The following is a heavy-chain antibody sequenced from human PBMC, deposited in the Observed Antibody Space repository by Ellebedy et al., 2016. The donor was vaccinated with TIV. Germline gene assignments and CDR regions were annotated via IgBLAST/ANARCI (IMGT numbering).Heavy chain of an antibody. CDR3: TRGDGYAFQT. CDR1: GFTFSSYW. CDR2: INSDGTST. D-gene: IGHD5-24*01. Sequence: GESLKISCAASGFTFSSYWMHWVRQAPGKGLVWVSRINSDGTSTSYADSVKGRFTISRENAKNTLYLQMNSLRAEDTAVYYCTRGDGYAFQTWGQGTLVTVSS. V-gene: IGHV3-74*01. J-gene: IGHJ4*02.